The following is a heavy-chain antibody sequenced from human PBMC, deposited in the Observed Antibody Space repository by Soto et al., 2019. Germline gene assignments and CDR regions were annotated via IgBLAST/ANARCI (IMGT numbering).Heavy chain of an antibody. J-gene: IGHJ6*02. V-gene: IGHV1-69*13. CDR1: GGTFSRYA. Sequence: SVKVSCKASGGTFSRYAISWVRQAPGQGLEWMGGIIPIFGTANYAQKLQGRVTITADESTSTAYMELSNLRSEDTAVYYCAREGRCSSTSCYNYYYYGMDVWGQGTTVTVSS. D-gene: IGHD2-2*02. CDR3: AREGRCSSTSCYNYYYYGMDV. CDR2: IIPIFGTA.